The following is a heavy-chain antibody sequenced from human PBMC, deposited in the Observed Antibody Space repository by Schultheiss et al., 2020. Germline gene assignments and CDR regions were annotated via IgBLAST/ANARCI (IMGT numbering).Heavy chain of an antibody. CDR2: ISGRSGST. J-gene: IGHJ4*02. CDR1: GFSFSNHW. D-gene: IGHD4-17*01. CDR3: ARFRHGDKIFDY. V-gene: IGHV3-23*01. Sequence: GGSLRLSCAASGFSFSNHWMHWVRQVPGKGLEWVSSISGRSGSTDYADSVKGRFTISRDNSKNTLFLQMNSLRAEDTAVYYCARFRHGDKIFDYWGQGTLVTVSS.